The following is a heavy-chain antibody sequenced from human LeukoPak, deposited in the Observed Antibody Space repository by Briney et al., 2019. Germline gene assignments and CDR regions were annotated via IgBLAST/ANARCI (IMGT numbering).Heavy chain of an antibody. D-gene: IGHD2-15*01. CDR2: INSDGSST. Sequence: AGGSLRLSCAASGFTFSSYWMHWVRQAPGKGLVWVSRINSDGSSTSYADSVKGRFTISRDNAKNTLYLQMNSLRAEDTAVYYCARDQYCSDGSCYFDWFDPWGQGTLVTVSS. J-gene: IGHJ5*02. CDR1: GFTFSSYW. V-gene: IGHV3-74*01. CDR3: ARDQYCSDGSCYFDWFDP.